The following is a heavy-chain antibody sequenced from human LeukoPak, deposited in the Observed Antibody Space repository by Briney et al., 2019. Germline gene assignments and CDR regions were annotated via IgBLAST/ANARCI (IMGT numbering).Heavy chain of an antibody. CDR3: AKQYIVTTWYWFGS. J-gene: IGHJ5*01. Sequence: GGSLSLSCSASGFTFSSFAMNWVRQAPGKGLEWVSSISPGGEETYYADSVGGRFTISRDNSKNTLSLQMNSLRAEDTAVYYCAKQYIVTTWYWFGSWGQGTLVTVSS. CDR1: GFTFSSFA. CDR2: ISPGGEET. V-gene: IGHV3-23*01. D-gene: IGHD4-17*01.